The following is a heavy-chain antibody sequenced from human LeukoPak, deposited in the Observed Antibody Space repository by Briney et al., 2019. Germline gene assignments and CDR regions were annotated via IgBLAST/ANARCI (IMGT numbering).Heavy chain of an antibody. Sequence: SQTLSLTCTVSGGSISSGDYYWNWIRQPPGKGLEWIGYISYSGSTYFNPSLRSRVTISVDTSENQFSLKLSSVTAADTAVYYCARGQQWFDPWGQGTLGTVSS. CDR3: ARGQQWFDP. J-gene: IGHJ5*02. CDR1: GGSISSGDYY. V-gene: IGHV4-30-4*08. D-gene: IGHD6-13*01. CDR2: ISYSGST.